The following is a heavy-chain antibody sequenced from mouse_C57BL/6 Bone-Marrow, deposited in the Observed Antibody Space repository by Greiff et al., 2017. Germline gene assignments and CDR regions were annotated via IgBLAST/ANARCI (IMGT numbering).Heavy chain of an antibody. Sequence: QVQLKQSGPELVKPGASVKISCKASGYAFSSSWMNWVKQRPGKGLEWIGRIDPNSGGTKYNEKFKSKATLTVDKPSSTAYMQLSSLTSEDSAVYYCARGWLPLWGQGTTLTVSS. D-gene: IGHD2-3*01. V-gene: IGHV1-72*01. CDR3: ARGWLPL. J-gene: IGHJ2*01. CDR1: GYAFSSSW. CDR2: IDPNSGGT.